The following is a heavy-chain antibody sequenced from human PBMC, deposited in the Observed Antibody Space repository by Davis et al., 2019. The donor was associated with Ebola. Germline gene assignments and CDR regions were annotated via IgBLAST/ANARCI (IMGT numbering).Heavy chain of an antibody. J-gene: IGHJ4*02. CDR2: ISAYNGNT. CDR1: LYTFTSYG. D-gene: IGHD2-15*01. Sequence: SVTVSCMASLYTFTSYGIIWVRQVSGHALEWMGWISAYNGNTNYAQKLQGRVTMTTDTSTSTAYMELRSLRSDDTAVYYCARDLGDWDIVATNWGQGTLVTVSS. V-gene: IGHV1-18*01. CDR3: ARDLGDWDIVATN.